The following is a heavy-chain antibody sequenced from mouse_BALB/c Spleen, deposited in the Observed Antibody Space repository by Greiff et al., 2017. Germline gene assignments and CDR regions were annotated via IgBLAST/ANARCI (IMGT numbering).Heavy chain of an antibody. J-gene: IGHJ3*01. V-gene: IGHV2-9*02. Sequence: VKLQESGPGLVAPSQSLSITCTVSGFSFTSYGVHWVRQPPGKGLEWLGVIWAGGSTNYYSALMSRLSISKDNSKSQVFLKMISLQTDDTAMYYCARDEGYGPFAYWGQGTLVTVSA. CDR3: ARDEGYGPFAY. D-gene: IGHD2-3*01. CDR1: GFSFTSYG. CDR2: IWAGGST.